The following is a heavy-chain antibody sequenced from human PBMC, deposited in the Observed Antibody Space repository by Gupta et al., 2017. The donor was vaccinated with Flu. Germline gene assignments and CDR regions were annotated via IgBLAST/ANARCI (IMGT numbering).Heavy chain of an antibody. V-gene: IGHV3-48*01. Sequence: VRQAPGKGLECVSYISGGGTTKYYADSVKGRFTISRDNAKNSLYLQMNSLRAEDTAVYYCASYYYDSSGTHFWGQGTLVTVSS. J-gene: IGHJ4*02. CDR3: ASYYYDSSGTHF. D-gene: IGHD3-22*01. CDR2: ISGGGTTK.